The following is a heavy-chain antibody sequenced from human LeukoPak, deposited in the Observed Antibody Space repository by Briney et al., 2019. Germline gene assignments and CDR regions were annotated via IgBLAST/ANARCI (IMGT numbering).Heavy chain of an antibody. J-gene: IGHJ4*02. CDR1: GFTFSSYA. D-gene: IGHD1-26*01. V-gene: IGHV3-23*01. Sequence: GGSLRLSCAASGFTFSSYALSWVRQAPGKGLEWISAIIGSGGTTYYADSVKGRFTISRDNSENTLYLQLNNLRAEDTAVYSCAKTTWGRYYVFDYWGQGTLVTVSS. CDR3: AKTTWGRYYVFDY. CDR2: IIGSGGTT.